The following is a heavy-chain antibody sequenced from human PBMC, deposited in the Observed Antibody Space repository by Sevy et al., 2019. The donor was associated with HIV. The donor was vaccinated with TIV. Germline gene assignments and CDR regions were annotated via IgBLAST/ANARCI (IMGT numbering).Heavy chain of an antibody. V-gene: IGHV3-48*03. CDR2: IGSSGSPI. D-gene: IGHD5-18*01. CDR3: ARVSVDTNFYGMDV. CDR1: GFIFSSNE. Sequence: GGSLRLSCAGSGFIFSSNEMNWVRQAPGKGLEWVSYIGSSGSPIYYADSVKGRFTISRGNAKNSLYLQMNSLRAEDTAVYYCARVSVDTNFYGMDVWGQGTTVTVSS. J-gene: IGHJ6*02.